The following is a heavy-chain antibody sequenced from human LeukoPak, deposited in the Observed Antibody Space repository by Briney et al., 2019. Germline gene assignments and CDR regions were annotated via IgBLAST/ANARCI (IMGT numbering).Heavy chain of an antibody. CDR3: ARDRAEGKAWVEFDP. Sequence: GGSLRLSCAASGFIVNSYAMSWVRQAPGKGLAWVSLIYSDGVTQYADSVKGRFTISRDNSKNTLYLQMNSLRDEDTAVYFCARDRAEGKAWVEFDPWGQGTLVTVSS. J-gene: IGHJ5*02. CDR2: IYSDGVT. V-gene: IGHV3-66*02. CDR1: GFIVNSYA.